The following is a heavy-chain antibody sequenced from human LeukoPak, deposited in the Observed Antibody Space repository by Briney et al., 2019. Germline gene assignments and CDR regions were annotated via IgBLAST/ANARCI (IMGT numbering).Heavy chain of an antibody. CDR1: GYSISSGYY. J-gene: IGHJ5*02. CDR3: ASLDIVVVPAAIGCFDP. Sequence: TPSETLSLTCAVSGYSISSGYYWGWIRQPPGKGLEWIGSIYHSGSTYYNPSLKSRVTISVDTSKNQFSLKLSSVTAADTAVYYCASLDIVVVPAAIGCFDPWGQGTLVTVSS. D-gene: IGHD2-2*01. CDR2: IYHSGST. V-gene: IGHV4-38-2*01.